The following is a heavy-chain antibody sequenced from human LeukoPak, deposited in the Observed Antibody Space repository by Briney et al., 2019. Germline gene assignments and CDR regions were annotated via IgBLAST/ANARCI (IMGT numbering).Heavy chain of an antibody. CDR2: IIPIFGTA. Sequence: SVKVSCKASGGTFSSYAISWVRQAPGQGLEWMGGIIPIFGTANYAQKFQGRVTITADESTSTAYMELSSLRSEDTAVYYCARGEYYYDSSGYYYYFDYWGQGTLVTVSS. D-gene: IGHD3-22*01. CDR3: ARGEYYYDSSGYYYYFDY. V-gene: IGHV1-69*13. J-gene: IGHJ4*02. CDR1: GGTFSSYA.